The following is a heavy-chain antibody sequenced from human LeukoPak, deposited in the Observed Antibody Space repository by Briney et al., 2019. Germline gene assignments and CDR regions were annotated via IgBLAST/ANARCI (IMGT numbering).Heavy chain of an antibody. CDR3: ASRAAVNDPYYYYGMDV. CDR1: GGSISSYY. CDR2: IYYSGST. D-gene: IGHD4-23*01. Sequence: SETLSLTCTVSGGSISSYYWSWIRQPPGKGLEWIGYIYYSGSTNYNPSLKSRVTISVDTSKNQFSLKLSSVTAADTAVYYCASRAAVNDPYYYYGMDVWGQGTTVTVSS. J-gene: IGHJ6*02. V-gene: IGHV4-59*01.